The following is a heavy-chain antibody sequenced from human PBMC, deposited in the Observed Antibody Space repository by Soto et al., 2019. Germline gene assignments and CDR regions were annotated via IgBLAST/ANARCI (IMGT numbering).Heavy chain of an antibody. D-gene: IGHD5-18*01. CDR3: ARRLTAPKEEYNAYYLYGLAV. CDR1: GYSFTTHW. Sequence: HWESLKISCQGSGYSFTTHWITWVRQAPGKGLEWMGRIDPSNSYINYSPSFQGHVTISVDRSISTAYLQWSRLEASDNAIYHCARRLTAPKEEYNAYYLYGLAVWGPGTKVAVSS. V-gene: IGHV5-10-1*01. J-gene: IGHJ6*02. CDR2: IDPSNSYI.